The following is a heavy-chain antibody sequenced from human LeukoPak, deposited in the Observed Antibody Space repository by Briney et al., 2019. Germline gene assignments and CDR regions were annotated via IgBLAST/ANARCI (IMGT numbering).Heavy chain of an antibody. V-gene: IGHV4-61*02. CDR2: IYTSGST. J-gene: IGHJ6*03. CDR3: ATLHYYYYYMDV. Sequence: SQTLSLTCTVSGGSISSGSYYWSWIRQPAGKGLEWIGRIYTSGSTNYNPPLKSRVTISVDTSKNQFSLKLSSVTAADTAVYYCATLHYYYYYMDVWGKGTTVTVSS. CDR1: GGSISSGSYY.